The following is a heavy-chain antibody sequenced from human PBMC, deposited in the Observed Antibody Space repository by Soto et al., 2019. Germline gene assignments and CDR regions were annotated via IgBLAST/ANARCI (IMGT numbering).Heavy chain of an antibody. CDR1: GFTFSSYA. J-gene: IGHJ6*02. V-gene: IGHV3-23*01. D-gene: IGHD6-19*01. CDR2: ISGSGGST. CDR3: AKDRGGIRQWLSSFYYYYGMDV. Sequence: EVQLLESGGGLVQPGGSLRLSCAASGFTFSSYAMSWVRQAPGKGLEWVSAISGSGGSTYYADSVKGRFTISRDNSKNTLYLQMNSLRAEDTAVYYCAKDRGGIRQWLSSFYYYYGMDVWGQGTTVTVSS.